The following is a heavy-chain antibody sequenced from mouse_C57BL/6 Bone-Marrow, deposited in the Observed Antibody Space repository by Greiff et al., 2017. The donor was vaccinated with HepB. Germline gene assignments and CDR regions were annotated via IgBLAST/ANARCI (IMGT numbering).Heavy chain of an antibody. CDR2: INYDGSST. V-gene: IGHV5-16*01. CDR1: GFTFSDYY. Sequence: EVQVVESEGGLVQPGSSMKLSCTASGFTFSDYYMAWVRQVPEKGLEWVANINYDGSSTYYLDSLKSRFIISRDNAKNILYLQMSSLKSEDTAKYYCARDERGYFDYWGQGTTLTVSS. J-gene: IGHJ2*01. CDR3: ARDERGYFDY.